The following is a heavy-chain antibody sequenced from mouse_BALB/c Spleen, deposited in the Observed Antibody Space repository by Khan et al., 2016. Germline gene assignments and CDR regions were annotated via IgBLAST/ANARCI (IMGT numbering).Heavy chain of an antibody. CDR2: ILPGNGLT. J-gene: IGHJ2*01. CDR1: GYTFNSYW. CDR3: TRSDY. V-gene: IGHV1-9*01. Sequence: QVQLKQSGSELMKPGASVKISCKATGYTFNSYWIEWIKQRPGHGLEWIGEILPGNGLTKHNDKFKDKATFTADTSSDTAYMQLSSLTSEDSAVYYCTRSDYWGQGTTLTVSS.